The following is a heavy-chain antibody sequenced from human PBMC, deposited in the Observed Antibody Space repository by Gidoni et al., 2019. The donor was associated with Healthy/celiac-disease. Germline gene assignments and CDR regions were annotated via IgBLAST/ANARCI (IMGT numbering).Heavy chain of an antibody. J-gene: IGHJ4*02. D-gene: IGHD3-22*01. V-gene: IGHV4-4*02. CDR3: ARGKRSMSSVEFDY. Sequence: QVQLQESGPGLVKPSGTLSLTCAVSGCSLNSSNWWSWVRQPPGKGLEWIGEIYHSGSTNYNPSLKSRVTISVDKSKNQFSLKLSSVTAADTAVYYCARGKRSMSSVEFDYWGQGTLVTVSS. CDR1: GCSLNSSNW. CDR2: IYHSGST.